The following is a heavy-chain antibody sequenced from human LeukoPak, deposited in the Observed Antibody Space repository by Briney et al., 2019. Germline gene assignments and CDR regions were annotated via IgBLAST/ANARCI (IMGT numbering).Heavy chain of an antibody. Sequence: SGGSLRLSCEASGFTFDNYAMSWVRQAPGKELEWVSAISNSGVSTHYADSVKGRFTISRDNSKNTLFLHMNTLRADDMAVYYCAKDLYPHGRAEYFQHWGQGTLVTVSS. J-gene: IGHJ1*01. CDR3: AKDLYPHGRAEYFQH. V-gene: IGHV3-23*01. CDR2: ISNSGVST. CDR1: GFTFDNYA. D-gene: IGHD2-2*02.